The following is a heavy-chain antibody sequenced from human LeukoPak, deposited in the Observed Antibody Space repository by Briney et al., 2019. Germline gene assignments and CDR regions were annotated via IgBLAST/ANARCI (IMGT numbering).Heavy chain of an antibody. D-gene: IGHD3-9*01. V-gene: IGHV3-11*01. Sequence: GGSLRLSCAASGFTFDDYGMSWVRQAPGKGLEWVSYISSSGSTIYYADSVKGRFTISRDNAKNSLYLQMNSLRAEDTAVYYCARTGILTGYRAWNWFDPWGQGTLVTVSS. J-gene: IGHJ5*02. CDR3: ARTGILTGYRAWNWFDP. CDR1: GFTFDDYG. CDR2: ISSSGSTI.